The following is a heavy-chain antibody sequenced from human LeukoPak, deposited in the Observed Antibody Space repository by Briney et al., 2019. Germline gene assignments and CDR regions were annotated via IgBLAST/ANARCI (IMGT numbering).Heavy chain of an antibody. V-gene: IGHV1-69*13. J-gene: IGHJ6*04. CDR2: IIPIFGTA. D-gene: IGHD5-12*01. Sequence: SVKVSCKASGGTFSSYAISWVRQAPGQGLEWMGGIIPIFGTANYAQKFQGRVTITADESTSTAYMELSSLRSEDTAVYYCARGGYDLFYYYYYGTDVWGKGTTVTVSS. CDR1: GGTFSSYA. CDR3: ARGGYDLFYYYYYGTDV.